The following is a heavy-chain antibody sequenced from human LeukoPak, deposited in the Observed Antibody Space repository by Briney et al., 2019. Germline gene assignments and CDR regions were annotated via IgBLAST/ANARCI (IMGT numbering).Heavy chain of an antibody. D-gene: IGHD6-19*01. V-gene: IGHV4-30-4*01. J-gene: IGHJ4*02. CDR3: ASGDSSGTFDY. Sequence: SETLSLTCTVSGGSISSGDYYWSWIRQPPGKGLEWIGYIYYSGSTYYNPSLKSRVTISVDTSKNQFSLKLSSVTAADTAVYYCASGDSSGTFDYWGQGTLVTVSS. CDR1: GGSISSGDYY. CDR2: IYYSGST.